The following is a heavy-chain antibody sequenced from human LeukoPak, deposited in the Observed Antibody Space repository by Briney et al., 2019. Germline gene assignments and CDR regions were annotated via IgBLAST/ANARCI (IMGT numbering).Heavy chain of an antibody. J-gene: IGHJ4*02. CDR3: ASRPRGAAAGTLDY. Sequence: PSETLSLTCTVSGGSISSYYWSWIRQPPGKGLEWIGYIYYSGSTNYNPSLKSRVTISVDTSKNQFSLKLSSVTAADTAVYYCASRPRGAAAGTLDYWGQGTLVTVSS. V-gene: IGHV4-59*12. CDR1: GGSISSYY. CDR2: IYYSGST. D-gene: IGHD6-13*01.